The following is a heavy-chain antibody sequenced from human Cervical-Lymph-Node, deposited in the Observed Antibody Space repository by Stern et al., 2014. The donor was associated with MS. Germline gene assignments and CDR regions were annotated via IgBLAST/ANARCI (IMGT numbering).Heavy chain of an antibody. J-gene: IGHJ4*02. CDR1: GDTFNNYI. CDR3: AREDLADTAPSDF. CDR2: VVPIDGVE. V-gene: IGHV1-69*09. D-gene: IGHD5-18*01. Sequence: QVQLVQSGAEVKQPGSSVKVSCKASGDTFNNYIFSWVRQAPGQGLEWMGRVVPIDGVENYAQKFQDRVTISADKSTSTVYMELRSLRSEDTAIYYCAREDLADTAPSDFWGQGTLVTVSS.